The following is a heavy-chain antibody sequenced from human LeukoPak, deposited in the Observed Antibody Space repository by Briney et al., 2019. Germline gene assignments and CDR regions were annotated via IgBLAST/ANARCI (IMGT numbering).Heavy chain of an antibody. Sequence: SETLSLTCAVSGGSISSGGYSWSWIRQPPGKGLEWIGYIYHSGSTYYNPSLKSRVTISVDRSKNQFSLRLSSVTAADTAVYYCTRLSQYCSGGSCYGNYFDYWGQGTLVTVSS. V-gene: IGHV4-30-2*01. CDR1: GGSISSGGYS. J-gene: IGHJ4*02. D-gene: IGHD2-15*01. CDR2: IYHSGST. CDR3: TRLSQYCSGGSCYGNYFDY.